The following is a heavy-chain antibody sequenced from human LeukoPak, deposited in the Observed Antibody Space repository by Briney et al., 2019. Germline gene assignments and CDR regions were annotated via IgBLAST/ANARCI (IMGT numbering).Heavy chain of an antibody. Sequence: GGSLRLSCAASGFTFSSAMHWVRQPPGKGLEWVAVISFDGSNRYYADSVKGRFTISRDNSRNTLYLQMDSPRPEDTAVYSCARASNPDVDTASSNAFDIWGQGTMVTVSS. CDR2: ISFDGSNR. V-gene: IGHV3-30*04. CDR3: ARASNPDVDTASSNAFDI. J-gene: IGHJ3*02. CDR1: GFTFSSA. D-gene: IGHD5-18*01.